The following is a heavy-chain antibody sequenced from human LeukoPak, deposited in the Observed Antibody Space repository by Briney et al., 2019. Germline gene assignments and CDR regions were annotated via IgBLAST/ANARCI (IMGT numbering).Heavy chain of an antibody. CDR3: AKGGSAGNDAFDI. J-gene: IGHJ3*02. D-gene: IGHD1-1*01. CDR1: GFTFSSYG. V-gene: IGHV3-23*01. CDR2: ISGSGDGT. Sequence: PGGSLRLSCAASGFTFSSYGMSWVRQAPGKGLEWVSAISGSGDGTYYADSVKGRFTISRDNSKNTLYLQMNSLRAEDTAVYYCAKGGSAGNDAFDIWGQGTMVTVSS.